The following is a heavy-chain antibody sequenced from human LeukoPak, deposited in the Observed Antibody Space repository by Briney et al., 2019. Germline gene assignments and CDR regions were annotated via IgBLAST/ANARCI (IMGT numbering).Heavy chain of an antibody. CDR3: ARADGSGWLTY. CDR1: GFTFSSYW. V-gene: IGHV3-74*01. Sequence: PGGSLRLSCAASGFTFSSYWMHWVRQAPGKGLVWVSRMNNDGSSTIYADSVKGRFTISRDNAKNTLYLQMNSPRAEDTAVYYCARADGSGWLTYWGQGTLVTVSS. CDR2: MNNDGSST. D-gene: IGHD6-19*01. J-gene: IGHJ4*02.